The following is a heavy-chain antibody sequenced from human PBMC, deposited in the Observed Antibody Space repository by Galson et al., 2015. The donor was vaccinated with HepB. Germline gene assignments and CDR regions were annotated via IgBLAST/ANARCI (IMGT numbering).Heavy chain of an antibody. CDR2: ISYDGSNK. CDR1: GFTFSSYG. CDR3: AIVYSSGWYGFDY. Sequence: SLRLSCAASGFTFSSYGMHWIRQAPGKGLEWVAVISYDGSNKYYVDSVKGRFTISRDNSKNTLYLQMNSLRAEDTAVYYCAIVYSSGWYGFDYWGQGTLVTVSS. J-gene: IGHJ4*02. D-gene: IGHD6-19*01. V-gene: IGHV3-30*03.